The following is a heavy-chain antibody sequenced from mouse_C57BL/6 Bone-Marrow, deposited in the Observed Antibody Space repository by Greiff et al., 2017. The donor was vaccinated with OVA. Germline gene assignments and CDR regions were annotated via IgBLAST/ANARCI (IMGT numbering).Heavy chain of an antibody. CDR1: GFSLTSYG. J-gene: IGHJ3*01. CDR2: IWRGGST. Sequence: QVQLKESGPGLVQPSQSLSITCTVSGFSLTSYGVHWVRQSPGQGLEWLGVIWRGGSTAYNAAFISRLSISKDNSKSQVFFKMNSLQADDTAIYYCARKGNWDVGWFAYWGQGTLVTVSA. CDR3: ARKGNWDVGWFAY. V-gene: IGHV2-2*01. D-gene: IGHD4-1*01.